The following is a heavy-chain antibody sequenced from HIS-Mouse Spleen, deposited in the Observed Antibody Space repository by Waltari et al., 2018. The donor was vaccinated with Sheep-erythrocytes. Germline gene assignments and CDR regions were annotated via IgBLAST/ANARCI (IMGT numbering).Heavy chain of an antibody. J-gene: IGHJ4*02. CDR3: AQTEATTPHFDY. CDR1: GGTFSSYA. CDR2: TIPILGIA. Sequence: QVQLVQSGAEVKKPGSSVKVSCKASGGTFSSYAISWGRQDPGQGLEWMGKTIPILGIANSAQKFQSRVTLTADKSTSTAYMELSSLRSEDTAVYYCAQTEATTPHFDYWGQGTLVTVSS. V-gene: IGHV1-69*04. D-gene: IGHD1-26*01.